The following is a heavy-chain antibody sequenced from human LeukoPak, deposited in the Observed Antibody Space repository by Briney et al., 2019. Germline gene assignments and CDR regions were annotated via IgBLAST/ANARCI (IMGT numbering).Heavy chain of an antibody. CDR3: ARELKGRGYDYGGHYHYYMDV. CDR2: INHSGST. D-gene: IGHD5-18*01. Sequence: GSLRLSCVASGFNFNNAWMSWVRQAPGKGLEWLGEINHSGSTNYNPSLKSRVTISVDTSKNQFSLKLSSVTAADTAAYYCARELKGRGYDYGGHYHYYMDVWGTGTTVTVSS. J-gene: IGHJ6*03. CDR1: GFNFNNAW. V-gene: IGHV4-4*02.